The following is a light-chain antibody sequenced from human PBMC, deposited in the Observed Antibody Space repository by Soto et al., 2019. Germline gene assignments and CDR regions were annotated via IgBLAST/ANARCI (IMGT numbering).Light chain of an antibody. CDR3: QQYNSYPRT. V-gene: IGKV1-5*01. CDR2: DAS. CDR1: QSISSW. J-gene: IGKJ1*01. Sequence: DIQMTQSPSTLSASVGDRVTITCRASQSISSWLAWYQQKPGKAPKLLIYDASSLESGVPSRFSGSGSGTEFTRTISVLQPDDFATYYCQQYNSYPRTFGQGTTVEIK.